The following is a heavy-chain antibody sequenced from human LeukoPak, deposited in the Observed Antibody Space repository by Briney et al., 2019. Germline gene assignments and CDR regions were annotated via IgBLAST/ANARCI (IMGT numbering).Heavy chain of an antibody. Sequence: SQTLSLTCTVSGDSISSGDYYWSWIRQPPGKGLEWIGYIYHSGSTYYNPSLKSRVTISVDRSKNQFSLKLSSVTAADPAVYYCAREDRITIFGVVRPHYFDYWGQGTLVTVSS. J-gene: IGHJ4*02. CDR3: AREDRITIFGVVRPHYFDY. D-gene: IGHD3-3*01. CDR2: IYHSGST. CDR1: GDSISSGDYY. V-gene: IGHV4-30-2*01.